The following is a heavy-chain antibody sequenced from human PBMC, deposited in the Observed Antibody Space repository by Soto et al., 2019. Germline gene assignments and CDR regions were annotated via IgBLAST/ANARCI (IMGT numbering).Heavy chain of an antibody. J-gene: IGHJ6*02. Sequence: QVQLVQSAPEVKKPGSSVRVSCKASGGTLSSYAISWVRQAPGQGLDWVGGTVPITLSTHYAQKFQGRVIITADEATNTVYMDLSSLRSEDTAVYYCARDRSGTTGKTRNIYAMDVWGQGTTVTVSS. CDR2: TVPITLST. V-gene: IGHV1-69*01. CDR1: GGTLSSYA. CDR3: ARDRSGTTGKTRNIYAMDV. D-gene: IGHD1-1*01.